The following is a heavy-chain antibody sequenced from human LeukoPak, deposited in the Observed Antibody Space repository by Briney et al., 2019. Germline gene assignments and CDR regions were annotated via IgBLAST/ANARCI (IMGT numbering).Heavy chain of an antibody. CDR1: GGTFSSYA. V-gene: IGHV1-69*05. J-gene: IGHJ6*03. CDR3: ARAPTPGDYVYYSYYYFYYMHG. D-gene: IGHD4-17*01. CDR2: IIPIFGTA. Sequence: GSSVKVSCKASGGTFSSYAISWVRQAPGQGLEWMGRIIPIFGTANYAQKFQGRVTITTDESTSTAYMELSSLRSEDTAVYYCARAPTPGDYVYYSYYYFYYMHGWRKGTTVAVSS.